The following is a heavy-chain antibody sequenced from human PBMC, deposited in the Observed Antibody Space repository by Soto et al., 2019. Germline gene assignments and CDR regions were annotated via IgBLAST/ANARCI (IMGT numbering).Heavy chain of an antibody. CDR3: ARDQKQQLANWFDP. Sequence: ASVKVSCNASGYTFTSYAMHWVRQAPGQRLEWVGWINAGNGNTKYSQKSQGRVTTTRDTSACTAYMELSSLRSEDTAVYYCARDQKQQLANWFDPWGQGTLVTGSS. CDR2: INAGNGNT. J-gene: IGHJ5*02. CDR1: GYTFTSYA. D-gene: IGHD6-13*01. V-gene: IGHV1-3*01.